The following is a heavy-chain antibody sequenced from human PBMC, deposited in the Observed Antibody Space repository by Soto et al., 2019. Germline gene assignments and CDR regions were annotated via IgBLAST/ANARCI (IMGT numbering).Heavy chain of an antibody. D-gene: IGHD2-21*01. CDR3: ARDLCGSCPAPDQSMDV. Sequence: QVQLVESGGGVVQPGRSLRLSCAASGFTFSSYAMHWVRQAPGKGLEWVAVISYDGSNKYYADSVKGRFTISRDNSKNTLYLQMNSLRAEDTAVYYCARDLCGSCPAPDQSMDVWGQGTTVTVSS. V-gene: IGHV3-30-3*01. J-gene: IGHJ6*02. CDR2: ISYDGSNK. CDR1: GFTFSSYA.